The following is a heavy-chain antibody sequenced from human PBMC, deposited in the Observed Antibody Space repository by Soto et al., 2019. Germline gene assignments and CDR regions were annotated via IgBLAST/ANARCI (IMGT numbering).Heavy chain of an antibody. Sequence: EVQLLESGGGLVQPGGSLRLSCVSSGFTLTRSGMSWVRQAPGKGLEWVSGISGGGGGTYYADSVRGRFTISRDISKNTVYLQMNGLRAEDTAVYYCAKDVGRWVETFDYWGQGTRVTVSS. J-gene: IGHJ4*02. CDR3: AKDVGRWVETFDY. CDR1: GFTLTRSG. D-gene: IGHD2-21*02. V-gene: IGHV3-23*01. CDR2: ISGGGGGT.